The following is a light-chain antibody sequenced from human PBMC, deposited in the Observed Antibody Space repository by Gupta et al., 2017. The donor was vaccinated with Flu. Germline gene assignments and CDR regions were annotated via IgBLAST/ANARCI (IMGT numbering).Light chain of an antibody. Sequence: VMLAQSSATLYLSPGERATLSCRASQSVASYLAWYQQRRGQTPRLLIYDTSSRAPEIPARFSGSGAGADSTLTISSREPEDFAIYFCQGRSNGPPRLTFGGGTKVEIK. J-gene: IGKJ4*01. CDR1: QSVASY. V-gene: IGKV3-11*01. CDR3: QGRSNGPPRLT. CDR2: DTS.